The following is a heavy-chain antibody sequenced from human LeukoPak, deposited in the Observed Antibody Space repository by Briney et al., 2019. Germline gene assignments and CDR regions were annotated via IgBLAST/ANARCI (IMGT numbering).Heavy chain of an antibody. Sequence: GGSLRLSCTASGFTFGDYAMSWFRQAPGKGLEWVGFIRSKAYGGTTEYAASVKGRFTISRDDSKSIAYLQMNSLNTEDTAVYYCTRDPDGPRSGWSHDFDYWGQGTLVTVSS. V-gene: IGHV3-49*03. J-gene: IGHJ4*02. D-gene: IGHD6-19*01. CDR2: IRSKAYGGTT. CDR3: TRDPDGPRSGWSHDFDY. CDR1: GFTFGDYA.